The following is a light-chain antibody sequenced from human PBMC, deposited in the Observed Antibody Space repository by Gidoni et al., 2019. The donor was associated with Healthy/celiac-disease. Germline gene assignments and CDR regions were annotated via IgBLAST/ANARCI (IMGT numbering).Light chain of an antibody. J-gene: IGKJ1*01. CDR1: QGISSY. CDR3: QQYYSYPQT. Sequence: IRMTQSPSSLSASTGDRVTITCRASQGISSYLAWYQQKPGKAPKLLIYAASTLQSGVPSRFSGSGSGTDFTLTISCLQSEDFATYYCQQYYSYPQTFGQGTKVEIK. CDR2: AAS. V-gene: IGKV1-8*01.